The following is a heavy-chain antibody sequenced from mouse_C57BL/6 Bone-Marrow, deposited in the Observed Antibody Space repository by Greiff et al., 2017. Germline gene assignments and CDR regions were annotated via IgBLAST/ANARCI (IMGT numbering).Heavy chain of an antibody. D-gene: IGHD1-1*01. Sequence: QVQLQQPGAELVKPGASVKMSCKASGYTFTSYWITWVKQRPGQGLEWIGDIYPGSGSTNYNEKFKSKATLTVDTSSSTAYMQLSSLTSGDSAVSYCARGPPTVVEPWFAYWGQGTLVTVSA. CDR1: GYTFTSYW. J-gene: IGHJ3*01. V-gene: IGHV1-55*01. CDR3: ARGPPTVVEPWFAY. CDR2: IYPGSGST.